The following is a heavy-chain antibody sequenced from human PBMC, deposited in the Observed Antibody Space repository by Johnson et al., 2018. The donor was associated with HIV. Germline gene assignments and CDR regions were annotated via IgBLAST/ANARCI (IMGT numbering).Heavy chain of an antibody. CDR3: ARVLVRGPYPGYAFDI. V-gene: IGHV3-66*01. CDR2: IYSGGST. D-gene: IGHD3-10*01. CDR1: GFTVSSNY. Sequence: VQLVESGGGVVQPGRSLRLSCAASGFTVSSNYMSWVRQAPGKGLEWVSVIYSGGSTYYADSVKGRFTISRDNSKNTLYLQMNSLRAEDTAVYYCARVLVRGPYPGYAFDIWGQGTMVTVSS. J-gene: IGHJ3*02.